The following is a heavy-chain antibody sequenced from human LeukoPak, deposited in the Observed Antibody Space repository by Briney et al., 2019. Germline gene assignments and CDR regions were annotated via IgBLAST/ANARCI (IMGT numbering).Heavy chain of an antibody. Sequence: PGGSLRLSCAASGFTFSTYAMNWVRQAPGRGLEWVSAVSDSGSGTYYADSVKGRFTISRDNSKNTLYLQMNSLRAEDTAVYYCAKAVILLELPSGYFDYWGQGTLVTVSS. V-gene: IGHV3-23*01. D-gene: IGHD1-7*01. CDR1: GFTFSTYA. CDR3: AKAVILLELPSGYFDY. J-gene: IGHJ4*02. CDR2: VSDSGSGT.